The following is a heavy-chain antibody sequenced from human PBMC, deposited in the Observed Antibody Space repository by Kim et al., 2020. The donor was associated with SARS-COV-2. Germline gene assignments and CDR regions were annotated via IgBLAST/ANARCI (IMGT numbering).Heavy chain of an antibody. CDR1: GFTFSSYA. J-gene: IGHJ5*02. Sequence: GGSLRLSCAASGFTFSSYAMLWVRQVPGKGLEWVAVISEDGSGKYYADSVKGRFTISRDNSQNTLYLQMNSLRAEDTTVYYCARAGLPAATYLFDPWGQGTLVTVSS. CDR2: ISEDGSGK. CDR3: ARAGLPAATYLFDP. V-gene: IGHV3-30*04. D-gene: IGHD2-2*01.